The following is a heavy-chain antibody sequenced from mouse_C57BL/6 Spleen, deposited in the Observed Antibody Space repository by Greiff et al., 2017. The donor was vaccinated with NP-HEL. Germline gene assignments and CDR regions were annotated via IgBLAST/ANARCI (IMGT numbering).Heavy chain of an antibody. CDR3: ARELRYAMDY. J-gene: IGHJ4*01. CDR2: IYPGDGDT. V-gene: IGHV1-82*01. Sequence: VQLQHSGPELVKPGASVKISCKASGYAFSSSWMNWVKQRPGKGLEWIGRIYPGDGDTNYNGKFKGKATLTADKSSSTAYMQLSSLTSEDSAVYFCARELRYAMDYWGQGTSVTVSS. CDR1: GYAFSSSW. D-gene: IGHD3-2*02.